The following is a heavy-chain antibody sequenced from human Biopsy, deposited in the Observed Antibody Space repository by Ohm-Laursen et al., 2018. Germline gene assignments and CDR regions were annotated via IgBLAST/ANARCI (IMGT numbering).Heavy chain of an antibody. J-gene: IGHJ5*02. Sequence: SQTLSLTSTASGGSVCSNVAYWSWIRHPPGKGLESIGSIFYSGITYYNPSLKSRVTMSVDTSKNQFSLTLTSVTAADTAVYYCARHPTGFWFDPWGQGTLVIVSS. CDR1: GGSVCSNVAY. CDR2: IFYSGIT. CDR3: ARHPTGFWFDP. V-gene: IGHV4-39*01.